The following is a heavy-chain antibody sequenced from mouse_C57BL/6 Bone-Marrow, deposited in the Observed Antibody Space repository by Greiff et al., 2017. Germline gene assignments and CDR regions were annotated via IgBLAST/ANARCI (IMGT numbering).Heavy chain of an antibody. CDR3: TRFPLYYDYDWFAY. CDR2: IYPGNSDT. D-gene: IGHD2-4*01. CDR1: GYTFTSYW. V-gene: IGHV1-5*01. Sequence: VQLQQSGTVLARPGASVKMSCKTSGYTFTSYWMHWVKQRPGQGLEWIGAIYPGNSDTSYNQKFKGKAKLTAVTSASTAYMELSSLTNADSAVYYCTRFPLYYDYDWFAYWGQGTLVTVSA. J-gene: IGHJ3*01.